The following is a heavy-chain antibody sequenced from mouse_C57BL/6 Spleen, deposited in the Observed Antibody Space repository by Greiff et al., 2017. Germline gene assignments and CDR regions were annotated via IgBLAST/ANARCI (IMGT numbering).Heavy chain of an antibody. D-gene: IGHD1-1*01. CDR2: IRNKANGYTT. V-gene: IGHV7-3*01. CDR3: ARYDTTVEAMDY. CDR1: GFTFTDYY. Sequence: EVKLQESGGGLVQPGGSLSLSCAASGFTFTDYYMSWVRQPPGKALEWLGFIRNKANGYTTEYSASVKGRFTISRDNSQSILYLQMNALRAEDSATYYFARYDTTVEAMDYWGQGTSVTVSS. J-gene: IGHJ4*01.